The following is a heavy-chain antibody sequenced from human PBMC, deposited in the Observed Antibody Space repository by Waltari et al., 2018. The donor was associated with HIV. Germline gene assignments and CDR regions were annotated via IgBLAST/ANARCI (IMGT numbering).Heavy chain of an antibody. V-gene: IGHV4-39*01. CDR1: AESICRRSYY. Sequence: QLQLQESGPALVKPSETLSLTCPVSAESICRRSYYWGWIRQPPGKGLEWIGAISYSGNTYYNPSLENRLSISVDTSQNQFSLSLNSVTAADTAVYYCAASIVGPTINIDRWGQGTLVTVSS. J-gene: IGHJ5*02. CDR2: ISYSGNT. D-gene: IGHD1-26*01. CDR3: AASIVGPTINIDR.